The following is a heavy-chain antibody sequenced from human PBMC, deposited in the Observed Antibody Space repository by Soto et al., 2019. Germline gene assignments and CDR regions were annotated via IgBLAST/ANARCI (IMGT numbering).Heavy chain of an antibody. CDR3: ARPPIYDSSGYYSSPEYFQH. D-gene: IGHD3-22*01. CDR2: INPSGGST. J-gene: IGHJ1*01. Sequence: ASVKVSCKASGYTFTSYYMHWVRQAPGQGLEWMGIINPSGGSTSYAQKFQGRVTMTRDTSTSTVYMELSSLRSEDTAVYYCARPPIYDSSGYYSSPEYFQHWGQGTLVTVSS. CDR1: GYTFTSYY. V-gene: IGHV1-46*01.